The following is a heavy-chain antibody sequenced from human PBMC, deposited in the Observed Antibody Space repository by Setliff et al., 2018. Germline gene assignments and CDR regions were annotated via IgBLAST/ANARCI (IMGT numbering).Heavy chain of an antibody. V-gene: IGHV3-9*01. Sequence: LRLSCAASGFIFDDYAMHWVRQAPGKGLEWVSGIRAGSDNIAYADSVKGRFTISRDNAKNSLYLQLDSLRPDDTAFYYCARGHCTTISCFLDHWGQGIMVTVSS. D-gene: IGHD2-8*01. J-gene: IGHJ4*02. CDR3: ARGHCTTISCFLDH. CDR2: IRAGSDNI. CDR1: GFIFDDYA.